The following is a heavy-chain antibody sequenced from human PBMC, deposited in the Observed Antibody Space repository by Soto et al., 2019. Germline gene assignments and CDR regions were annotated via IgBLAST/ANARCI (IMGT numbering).Heavy chain of an antibody. Sequence: PGGSMRLSCAASGFTFSSYKMNWVRQAPGKGPEWVSYISSSGNSMYYADSVKGRFTISRDNDKNSLYLQMNSLRAEDTAVYYCARGARWYYYAMDVWGQGTTVTVSS. CDR3: ARGARWYYYAMDV. CDR1: GFTFSSYK. J-gene: IGHJ6*02. V-gene: IGHV3-48*03. CDR2: ISSSGNSM. D-gene: IGHD2-15*01.